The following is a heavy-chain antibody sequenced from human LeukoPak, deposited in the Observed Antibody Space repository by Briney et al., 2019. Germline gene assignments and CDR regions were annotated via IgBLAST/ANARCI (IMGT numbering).Heavy chain of an antibody. D-gene: IGHD1-1*01. V-gene: IGHV4-61*02. CDR1: GGSISSGSYY. CDR2: IFTSGST. CDR3: ARERLERRDNWFDP. Sequence: SETLSLTCTVSGGSISSGSYYWSWIRQPAGKGLEWIGRIFTSGSTNYNPSLKSRVTISVDTSKNQFSLKLSSVTAADTAVYYCARERLERRDNWFDPWGQGTLVTVSS. J-gene: IGHJ5*02.